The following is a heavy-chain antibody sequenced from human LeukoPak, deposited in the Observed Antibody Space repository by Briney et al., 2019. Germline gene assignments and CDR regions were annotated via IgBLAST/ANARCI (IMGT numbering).Heavy chain of an antibody. Sequence: SETLSLTCTVSGGSISSYYWSWIRQPAGKGLEWIGRIYTSGSTNYNPSLKSRVTMSVDTSKNQFSLKLSSVTAADTAVYYCARVRNGYDILTGYYNVIWAFDIWGQGTMVTVSS. D-gene: IGHD3-9*01. V-gene: IGHV4-4*07. CDR2: IYTSGST. CDR1: GGSISSYY. CDR3: ARVRNGYDILTGYYNVIWAFDI. J-gene: IGHJ3*02.